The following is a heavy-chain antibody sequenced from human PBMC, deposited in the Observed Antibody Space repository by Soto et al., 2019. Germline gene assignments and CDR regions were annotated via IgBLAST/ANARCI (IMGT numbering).Heavy chain of an antibody. CDR3: ARGSIAARY. D-gene: IGHD6-6*01. Sequence: KTSETLSLTCAVYGGSFSGYYWSWIRQPPGKGLEWIGEINHSGSTNYNPSLKSRVTISVDTSKNQFSLKLSSVTAADTAVYYCARGSIAARYWGQGTLVTVSS. J-gene: IGHJ4*02. CDR1: GGSFSGYY. V-gene: IGHV4-34*01. CDR2: INHSGST.